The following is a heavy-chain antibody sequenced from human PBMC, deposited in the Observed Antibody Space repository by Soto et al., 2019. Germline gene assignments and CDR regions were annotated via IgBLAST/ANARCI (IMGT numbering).Heavy chain of an antibody. D-gene: IGHD2-2*01. CDR1: GGSVSSDGYY. CDR2: IYYSGST. CDR3: ARIVVVPADDYYYYMDV. J-gene: IGHJ6*03. Sequence: SETLSLTCTVSGGSVSSDGYYWSWIRQPPGKGLEWIGYIYYSGSTNYNPSLKSRVIISVDTSKNQFSLKLSSVTAADTAVYYCARIVVVPADDYYYYMDVWGKGTTVTVSS. V-gene: IGHV4-61*08.